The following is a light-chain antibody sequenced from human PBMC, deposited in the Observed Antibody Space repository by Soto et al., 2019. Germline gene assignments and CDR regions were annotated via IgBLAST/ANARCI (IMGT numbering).Light chain of an antibody. J-gene: IGKJ1*01. Sequence: DIQMTDSPSSLSASVGDRVIITFRPTQSISSNLNWYQQKPGKAPTRLIYAASSLQSGVPPRLSFSGSGTDFTLSISSLQPEDFATYYCQQSHSRVTFGQGTKVDI. CDR2: AAS. V-gene: IGKV1-39*01. CDR3: QQSHSRVT. CDR1: QSISSN.